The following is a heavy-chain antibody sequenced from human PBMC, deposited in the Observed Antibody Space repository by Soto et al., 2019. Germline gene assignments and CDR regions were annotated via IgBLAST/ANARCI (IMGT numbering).Heavy chain of an antibody. Sequence: GGSLRLSCATSGFNFNTNGMTWVRQAPGKGLEWVSAISGSGGSTYYADSVKGRFTISRDNSKNTLYLQMKSLTDEDTAVYYSAKQPTWYASSGYYYPQFDYWVPGTLVTVSS. CDR1: GFNFNTNG. D-gene: IGHD3-22*01. CDR2: ISGSGGST. J-gene: IGHJ4*01. V-gene: IGHV3-23*01. CDR3: AKQPTWYASSGYYYPQFDY.